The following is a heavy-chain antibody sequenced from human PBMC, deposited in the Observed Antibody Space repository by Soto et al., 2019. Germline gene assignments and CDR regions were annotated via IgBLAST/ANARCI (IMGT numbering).Heavy chain of an antibody. J-gene: IGHJ3*02. Sequence: QVQLQESGPGLVKPSGTLSLTCAVSGTSIINNNWWTWVRQPPGKGLEWIGEIYHSGTTNYNSSLKSRVTFSTDKSKNQFSLNLNSVTAADTAVYYCARGDGDKAFDMWGQGTLVIVSS. D-gene: IGHD2-21*02. CDR2: IYHSGTT. CDR1: GTSIINNNW. V-gene: IGHV4-4*02. CDR3: ARGDGDKAFDM.